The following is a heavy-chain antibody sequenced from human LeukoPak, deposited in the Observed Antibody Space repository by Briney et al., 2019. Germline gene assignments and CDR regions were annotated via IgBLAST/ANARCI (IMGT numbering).Heavy chain of an antibody. D-gene: IGHD3-3*01. CDR3: AKGLRFLEWLPDY. J-gene: IGHJ4*02. CDR1: GFTFDDYA. Sequence: PGGSLRLSCAASGFTFDDYAMHWVRQAPGKGLEWVSLISGDGSSTYYADSVKGRFTISRDNSRNSLYLQMNSLRTEDTALYYWAKGLRFLEWLPDYWGQGSLVTVSS. CDR2: ISGDGSST. V-gene: IGHV3-43*02.